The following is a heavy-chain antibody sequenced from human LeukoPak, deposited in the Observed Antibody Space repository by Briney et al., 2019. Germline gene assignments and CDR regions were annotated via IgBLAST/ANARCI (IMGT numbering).Heavy chain of an antibody. V-gene: IGHV1-2*02. CDR1: GYTFTGYY. Sequence: ASVKVSCKASGYTFTGYYMHWVRQAPGQGLEWMGWINPNSGGTNYAQKFQGRVTMTRDTSISTAYMELSRLRSDDTAVYYCARKKRLSVGSGSSYNWFDPWGQGTLVTVSS. D-gene: IGHD3-10*01. J-gene: IGHJ5*02. CDR2: INPNSGGT. CDR3: ARKKRLSVGSGSSYNWFDP.